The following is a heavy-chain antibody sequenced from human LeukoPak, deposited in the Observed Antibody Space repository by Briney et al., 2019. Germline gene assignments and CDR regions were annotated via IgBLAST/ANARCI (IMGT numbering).Heavy chain of an antibody. CDR3: ASENYYDSGGYKGGYAFDI. D-gene: IGHD3-22*01. Sequence: PSETLSLTCTVSGGSISSGGYYWSWIRQHPGKGLEWIGYIYYSGSTYYNPSLKSRVTISVDTSKNQFSLKLSSVTAADTAVYYCASENYYDSGGYKGGYAFDIWGQGTMVTVSS. J-gene: IGHJ3*02. CDR2: IYYSGST. V-gene: IGHV4-31*03. CDR1: GGSISSGGYY.